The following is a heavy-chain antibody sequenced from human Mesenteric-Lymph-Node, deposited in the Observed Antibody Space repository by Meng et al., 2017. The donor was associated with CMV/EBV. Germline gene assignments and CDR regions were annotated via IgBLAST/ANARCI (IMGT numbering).Heavy chain of an antibody. V-gene: IGHV1-2*02. D-gene: IGHD2-2*01. CDR2: INPNSGGT. CDR1: GYTFTGYY. J-gene: IGHJ6*02. CDR3: ARDRLPNCSSTSCPGSHYYYYGMDV. Sequence: ASVKVSCKASGYTFTGYYMHWVRQAPGQGLEWMGWINPNSGGTNYAQKFQGRVTMTRDTSISTAYMELSRLRSDDTAVYYCARDRLPNCSSTSCPGSHYYYYGMDVWGQGTTVTVSS.